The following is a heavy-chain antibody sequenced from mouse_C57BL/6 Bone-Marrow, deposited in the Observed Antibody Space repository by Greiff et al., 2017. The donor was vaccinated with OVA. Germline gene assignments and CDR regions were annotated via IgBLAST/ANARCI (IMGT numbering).Heavy chain of an antibody. J-gene: IGHJ3*01. CDR2: ISSGGSYT. V-gene: IGHV5-6*02. Sequence: DVKLQESGGDLVKPGGSLKLSCAASGFTFSSYGMSWVRQTPEKRLEWVATISSGGSYTYYQDSVKGRFTISRDNAKNTLYLQMSSLKSEDTAMYYCARPAPYWGQGTLVTVSA. CDR1: GFTFSSYG. CDR3: ARPAPY.